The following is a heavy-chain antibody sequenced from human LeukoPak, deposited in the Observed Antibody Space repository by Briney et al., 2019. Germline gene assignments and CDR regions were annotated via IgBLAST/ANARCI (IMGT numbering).Heavy chain of an antibody. J-gene: IGHJ6*03. CDR2: INHSGST. Sequence: SETLSLTCAVYGGSFSGYYWSWIRQPPGKGLEWIGEINHSGSTNYNPSLKSRVTISVDTSKNQFSLKLSSVTAADTAVYYCARGFSGSYYGYYYYYMDVWGKGTTVTVSS. V-gene: IGHV4-34*01. CDR1: GGSFSGYY. D-gene: IGHD1-26*01. CDR3: ARGFSGSYYGYYYYYMDV.